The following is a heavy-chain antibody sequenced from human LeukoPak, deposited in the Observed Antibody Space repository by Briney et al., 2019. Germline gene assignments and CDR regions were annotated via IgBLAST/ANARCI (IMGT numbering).Heavy chain of an antibody. J-gene: IGHJ4*02. Sequence: GGSLRLSCAASGFTVSNNYLSWVRQAPGKGPEGVSVIYSGGATHYADSVKGRFTISRDNSKNTVYLQMSGLRAEDTAIYYCARGVPSPFPDPFDHWGQGTLVIVSS. D-gene: IGHD2-2*01. CDR3: ARGVPSPFPDPFDH. CDR1: GFTVSNNY. CDR2: IYSGGAT. V-gene: IGHV3-53*01.